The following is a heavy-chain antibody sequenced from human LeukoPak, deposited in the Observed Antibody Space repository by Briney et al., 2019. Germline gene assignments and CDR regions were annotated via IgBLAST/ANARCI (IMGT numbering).Heavy chain of an antibody. J-gene: IGHJ4*02. D-gene: IGHD6-19*01. CDR2: INPNSGGT. V-gene: IGHV1-2*04. CDR1: GYTFTGYY. CDR3: ARPRYSSGWYEFDY. Sequence: EASVKVSCKASGYTFTGYYMHWVRQAPGQGLEWMGWINPNSGGTNYAQKFQGWVTMTRDTSISTAYMELSRLRSDDTAVYYCARPRYSSGWYEFDYWGQGTLVTVSS.